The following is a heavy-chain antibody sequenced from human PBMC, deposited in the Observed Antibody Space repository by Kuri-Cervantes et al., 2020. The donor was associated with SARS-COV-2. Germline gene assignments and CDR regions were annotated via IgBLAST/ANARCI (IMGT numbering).Heavy chain of an antibody. V-gene: IGHV3-7*01. CDR3: ARDDLSDFGFDI. J-gene: IGHJ3*02. CDR1: GFTSSSYW. Sequence: ETLSPTCAASGFTSSSYWMRWVRQAPGKGLEWVANIKQDGSEKYYVDSVKGRFTISRDNAKNSLYRQMNSLRAEDTAVYYCARDDLSDFGFDIWGQGTMVTVSS. CDR2: IKQDGSEK. D-gene: IGHD2-21*01.